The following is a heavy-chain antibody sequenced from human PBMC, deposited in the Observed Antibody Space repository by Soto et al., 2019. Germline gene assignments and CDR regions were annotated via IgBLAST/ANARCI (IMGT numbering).Heavy chain of an antibody. V-gene: IGHV4-59*01. CDR3: ARPYSNFQFDP. J-gene: IGHJ5*02. D-gene: IGHD4-4*01. Sequence: SETLSLTCTVSGGSISSYYWSWIRQPPGKGLEWIGYIYYSGSTNYNPSLKSRVTISVDTSKNQFSLKLSSVTAADTAVYYCARPYSNFQFDPWGQGTLVTVPS. CDR1: GGSISSYY. CDR2: IYYSGST.